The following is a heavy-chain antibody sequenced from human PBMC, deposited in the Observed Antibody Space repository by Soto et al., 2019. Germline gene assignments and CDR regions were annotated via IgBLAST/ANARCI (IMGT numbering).Heavy chain of an antibody. CDR1: GFTFSSYD. CDR2: IGTAGDT. CDR3: ARGFGSFYYMDV. D-gene: IGHD3-10*01. V-gene: IGHV3-13*01. Sequence: GGSLRLSCAASGFTFSSYDMHWVRQAPGRGLEWVSVIGTAGDTSYRGSVKGRFTISREKANNSLYLQMNSLLAGDTAVYYCARGFGSFYYMDVWGKGTTVTVSS. J-gene: IGHJ6*03.